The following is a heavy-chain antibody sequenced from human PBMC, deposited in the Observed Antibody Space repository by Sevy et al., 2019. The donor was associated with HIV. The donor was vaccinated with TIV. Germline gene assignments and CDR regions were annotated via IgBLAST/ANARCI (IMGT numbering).Heavy chain of an antibody. CDR2: INHSGST. CDR1: GVSFSGYY. CDR3: ARVGNGPIDY. Sequence: SETLSLTCAVYGVSFSGYYWSWIRQPPGKGLEWIGEINHSGSTNYNPSLKSRVTISVDTSKNQFSLKLSSVTAADTAVYYCARVGNGPIDYWGQGTLVTVSS. J-gene: IGHJ4*02. D-gene: IGHD2-8*01. V-gene: IGHV4-34*01.